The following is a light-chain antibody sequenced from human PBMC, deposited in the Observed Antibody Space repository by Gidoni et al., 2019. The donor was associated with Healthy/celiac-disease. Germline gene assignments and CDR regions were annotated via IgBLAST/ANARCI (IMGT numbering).Light chain of an antibody. Sequence: IQMIQTPSSLSASVGDRVTITCRASQSSRSYLHWYQQKPGKAPKLLIDAASSLQSGVPSSFSGSGSGTDFTLTISSLQPEDFATYYCQQSYSTPRTFGQGTKVEIK. CDR2: AAS. CDR3: QQSYSTPRT. J-gene: IGKJ1*01. CDR1: QSSRSY. V-gene: IGKV1-39*01.